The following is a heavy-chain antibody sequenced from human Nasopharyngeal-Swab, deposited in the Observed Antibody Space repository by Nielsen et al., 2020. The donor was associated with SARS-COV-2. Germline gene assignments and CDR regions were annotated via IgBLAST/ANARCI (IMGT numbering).Heavy chain of an antibody. V-gene: IGHV3-53*01. Sequence: GSLKISCAASGFTVSSNYMSWVRQAPGKGLEWVSVIYSGGSTYYADSVKGRFTISRDNSENTLYLQMNSLRAEDTAVYYCARDLGYCTGGICNVWGQGILVTVSS. CDR2: IYSGGST. CDR3: ARDLGYCTGGICNV. D-gene: IGHD2-15*01. J-gene: IGHJ4*02. CDR1: GFTVSSNY.